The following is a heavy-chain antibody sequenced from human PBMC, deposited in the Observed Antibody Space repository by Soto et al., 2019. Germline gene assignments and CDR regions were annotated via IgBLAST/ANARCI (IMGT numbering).Heavy chain of an antibody. J-gene: IGHJ4*02. V-gene: IGHV4-59*01. CDR1: GGSISGFY. CDR2: IYYSGST. D-gene: IGHD1-26*01. Sequence: SETLSLTCTVSGGSISGFYWSWLRQPPGEGLEWISYIYYSGSTNYNPSLKSRVTISVDTSRSQFSLKLSSVTAADTAVYYCARGYRGTFHFWGQGTLVTVSS. CDR3: ARGYRGTFHF.